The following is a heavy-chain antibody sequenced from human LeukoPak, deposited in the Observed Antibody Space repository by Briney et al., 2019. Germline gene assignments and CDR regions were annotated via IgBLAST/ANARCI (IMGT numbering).Heavy chain of an antibody. J-gene: IGHJ4*02. Sequence: SETLSLTCTVSGGSISSYYWSWIRQPPGKGLEWIGYIYYSGSTNYNPSLKSRVTISVDTSKNQFSLKLSSVTAADTAVYYCARASWDTAVIDYWGQGTLVTVSS. CDR3: ARASWDTAVIDY. CDR2: IYYSGST. V-gene: IGHV4-59*01. CDR1: GGSISSYY. D-gene: IGHD5-18*01.